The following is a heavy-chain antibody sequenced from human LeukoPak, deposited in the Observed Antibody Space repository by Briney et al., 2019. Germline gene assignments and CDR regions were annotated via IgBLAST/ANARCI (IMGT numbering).Heavy chain of an antibody. CDR3: AREGGYPGWFDS. V-gene: IGHV4-59*01. CDR1: GDSISRYY. Sequence: PSETLSLTCTVSGDSISRYYWSWIRQPPGKGLEWIGYIYYSGKIDYNPSLKSRVTISVDTSENQFSLKLSSVTAADTALYYCAREGGYPGWFDSWGQGTLVTVSS. J-gene: IGHJ5*01. D-gene: IGHD1-1*01. CDR2: IYYSGKI.